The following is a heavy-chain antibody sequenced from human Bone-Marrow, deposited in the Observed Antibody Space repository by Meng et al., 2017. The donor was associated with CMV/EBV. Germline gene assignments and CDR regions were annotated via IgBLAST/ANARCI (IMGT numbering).Heavy chain of an antibody. CDR2: ITWNSGGI. D-gene: IGHD2-2*01. J-gene: IGHJ4*01. Sequence: LSLTCAASGFTFDEYAMHWVRQAPGKGLEWVSGITWNSGGIVYADSVKGRFTISRDNARRSLFLQMNGLRAEDTAWYYCAKGGGGGIPAALSYWGQGTLVTVSS. CDR1: GFTFDEYA. V-gene: IGHV3-9*01. CDR3: AKGGGGGIPAALSY.